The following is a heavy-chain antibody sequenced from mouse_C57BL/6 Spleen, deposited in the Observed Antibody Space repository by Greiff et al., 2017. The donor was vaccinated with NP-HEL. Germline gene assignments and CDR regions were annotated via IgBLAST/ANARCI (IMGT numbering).Heavy chain of an antibody. V-gene: IGHV14-4*01. Sequence: VHVKQSGAELVRPGASVKLSCTASGFNIKDDYMHWVKQRPEQGLEWIGWIDPENGDTEYASKFQGKATITADTSSNTAYLQLSSLTSEDTAVYYCITPNWDGFAYWGQGTLVTVSA. CDR2: IDPENGDT. CDR3: ITPNWDGFAY. J-gene: IGHJ3*01. D-gene: IGHD4-1*01. CDR1: GFNIKDDY.